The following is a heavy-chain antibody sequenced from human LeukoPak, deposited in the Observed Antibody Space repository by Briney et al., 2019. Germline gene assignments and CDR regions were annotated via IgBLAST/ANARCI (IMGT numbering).Heavy chain of an antibody. CDR3: ANGHYYDSSGAFDI. CDR1: GFTFSSYG. D-gene: IGHD3-22*01. CDR2: IRYDGSNK. Sequence: GGSLRLSCAASGFTFSSYGMHLVRQAPGKGLEWVAFIRYDGSNKYYADSVKGRFTISRDNSKNTLYLQMNSLRAEDTAVYYCANGHYYDSSGAFDIWGQGTMVTVSS. J-gene: IGHJ3*02. V-gene: IGHV3-30*02.